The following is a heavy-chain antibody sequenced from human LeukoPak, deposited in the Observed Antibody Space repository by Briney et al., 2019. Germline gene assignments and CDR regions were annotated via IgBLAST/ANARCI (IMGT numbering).Heavy chain of an antibody. J-gene: IGHJ4*02. CDR3: ASSHTYDILTEYYFDY. CDR1: VGTFISYA. Sequence: AAVKVSCKASVGTFISYAISGVRQAPGQGGEWMGGIFPIFGTANYAQKFQGRVTITADESKSTAYMELSSLRSEDTAVYYCASSHTYDILTEYYFDYWGQGTLVTVSS. CDR2: IFPIFGTA. V-gene: IGHV1-69*13. D-gene: IGHD3-9*01.